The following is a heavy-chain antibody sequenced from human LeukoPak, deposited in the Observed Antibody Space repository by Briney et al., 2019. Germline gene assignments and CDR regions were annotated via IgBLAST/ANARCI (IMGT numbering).Heavy chain of an antibody. V-gene: IGHV1-2*02. CDR2: INPNSGGT. CDR1: GYTFTGYY. CDR3: VRESGDSDSTFDY. D-gene: IGHD7-27*01. J-gene: IGHJ4*02. Sequence: GASETVSCKASGYTFTGYYLHWVRQAPGQGLEWMGWINPNSGGTNYAQKFQGRVTMTRDTSISTASMELSRLTSDDTAVYYCVRESGDSDSTFDYWGQGSLVTVS.